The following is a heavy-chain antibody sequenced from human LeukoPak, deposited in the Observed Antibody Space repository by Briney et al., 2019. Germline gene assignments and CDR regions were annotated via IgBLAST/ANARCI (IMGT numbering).Heavy chain of an antibody. CDR1: GFTFSGSW. CDR2: INQDGSET. Sequence: GGSLRLSCAASGFTFSGSWMDWVRQAPGKGLEWVASINQDGSETYYVDSAKGRFTISRDNAKNSLYLQMDSLRVEDTAMYYCTKALDFWGQGTLVTVSS. CDR3: TKALDF. V-gene: IGHV3-7*01. J-gene: IGHJ4*02.